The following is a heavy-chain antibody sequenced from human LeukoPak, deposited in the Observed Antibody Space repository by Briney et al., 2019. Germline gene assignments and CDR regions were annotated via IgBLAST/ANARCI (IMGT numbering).Heavy chain of an antibody. Sequence: SETLSLTXSVSGDSVSRSDSYWDWIRQPPGKGLEWIGTIYYSGRTYYSPSLKRRVTMSVDPSNNQFSLNLRSVTAADTAVYYCARRRYYDGSGYLEWGQGTLLSVSS. D-gene: IGHD3-22*01. V-gene: IGHV4-39*01. CDR3: ARRRYYDGSGYLE. CDR1: GDSVSRSDSY. J-gene: IGHJ1*01. CDR2: IYYSGRT.